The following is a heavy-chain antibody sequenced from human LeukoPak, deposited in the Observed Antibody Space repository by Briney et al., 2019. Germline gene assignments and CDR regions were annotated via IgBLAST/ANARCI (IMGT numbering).Heavy chain of an antibody. D-gene: IGHD2-15*01. CDR3: AREVKGYCSGGSCSSTLGY. V-gene: IGHV3-23*01. J-gene: IGHJ4*02. Sequence: GGSLRLSCAASGFTFSNYAMSWVRQAPGKGLEWVSVISGSGGSTYYADSVKGRFTISRDNSKDTLYLQMNSLRADDAAVYYCAREVKGYCSGGSCSSTLGYWGQGTLVTVSS. CDR1: GFTFSNYA. CDR2: ISGSGGST.